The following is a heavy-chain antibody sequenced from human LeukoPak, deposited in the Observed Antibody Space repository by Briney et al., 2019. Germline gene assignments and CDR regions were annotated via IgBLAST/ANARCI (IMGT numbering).Heavy chain of an antibody. CDR2: LGGSGGSI. CDR1: GFTFNNYA. J-gene: IGHJ4*02. Sequence: PGGSLRLSCAASGFTFNNYAMSWVRQAPGKGLEWVSGLGGSGGSINYADSVKGRFTISRDNSKNTLYLQMNSLRAEDTAVYYCAQISRSGHSTPLWYWGQGTLVTVSS. D-gene: IGHD6-19*01. V-gene: IGHV3-23*01. CDR3: AQISRSGHSTPLWY.